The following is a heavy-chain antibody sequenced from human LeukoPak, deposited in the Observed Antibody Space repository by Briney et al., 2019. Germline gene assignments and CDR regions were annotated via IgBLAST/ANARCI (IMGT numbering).Heavy chain of an antibody. CDR2: INSDGSST. D-gene: IGHD6-13*01. V-gene: IGHV3-74*01. CDR1: GFTFSSYW. CDR3: ARDEEQQLLDY. Sequence: PGGSLRLSCAASGFTFSSYWMHWVGQAPGKGLVWVSRINSDGSSTSYADSVKGRFTISRDNAKNTLYLQMNSLRAEDTAVYYCARDEEQQLLDYWGQGTLVTVSS. J-gene: IGHJ4*02.